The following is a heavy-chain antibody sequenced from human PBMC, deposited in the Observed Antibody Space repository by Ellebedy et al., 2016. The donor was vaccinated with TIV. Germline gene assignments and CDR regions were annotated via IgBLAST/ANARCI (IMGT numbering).Heavy chain of an antibody. CDR2: ISSSSSYI. D-gene: IGHD2/OR15-2a*01. Sequence: GGSLRLPXAASGFTFSTYNMNWVRQAPGKGLEWVSSISSSSSYIYYADAVKGRFTISRDNAKNSLYLQMNSLRAEDTAVYYCARPTSPLRSVYGYWGQGTLVTVSS. CDR1: GFTFSTYN. CDR3: ARPTSPLRSVYGY. J-gene: IGHJ4*02. V-gene: IGHV3-21*01.